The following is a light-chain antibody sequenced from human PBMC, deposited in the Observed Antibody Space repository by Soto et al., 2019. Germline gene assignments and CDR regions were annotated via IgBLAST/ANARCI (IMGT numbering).Light chain of an antibody. V-gene: IGKV3-20*01. CDR2: GVS. CDR1: QSVSSSY. CDR3: QQYDGSPWT. Sequence: EIVLTQSPGTLSLSPGERATLSCRASQSVSSSYLAWYQQKPGQAPRLLIYGVSSRATGIPDRFSGSGSGTDFTLTISRLEPEDFAVYYCQQYDGSPWTFGQGTKVEIK. J-gene: IGKJ1*01.